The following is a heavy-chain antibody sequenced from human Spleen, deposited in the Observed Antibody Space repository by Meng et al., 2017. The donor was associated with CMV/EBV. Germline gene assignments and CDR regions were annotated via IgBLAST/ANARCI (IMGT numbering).Heavy chain of an antibody. CDR1: GYTFTTYD. Sequence: ASVKVSCKASGYTFTTYDINWVRQAAGQGLEWMGWINPDSGNRGYAQKFQDRVTITRDTSKSTVYLEVTSLTSEDTAVYYCAREAYSTSGNWFDPWGQGTLVTVSS. J-gene: IGHJ5*02. CDR2: INPDSGNR. V-gene: IGHV1-8*01. CDR3: AREAYSTSGNWFDP. D-gene: IGHD6-13*01.